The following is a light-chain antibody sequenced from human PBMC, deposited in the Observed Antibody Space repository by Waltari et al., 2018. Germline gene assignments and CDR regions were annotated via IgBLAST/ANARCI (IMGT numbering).Light chain of an antibody. CDR1: QSVLKSPNNKNY. CDR3: QQYYNAPLT. V-gene: IGKV4-1*01. CDR2: WAS. J-gene: IGKJ4*01. Sequence: DIVMTQSPDSLAVSLGDRASISCKSSQSVLKSPNNKNYLAWYQQKPGQPPKLLFYWASTRESEVPDRFGSSGSGTDFTLTISSLQAEDVAIYYCQQYYNAPLTFGGGTKVEIK.